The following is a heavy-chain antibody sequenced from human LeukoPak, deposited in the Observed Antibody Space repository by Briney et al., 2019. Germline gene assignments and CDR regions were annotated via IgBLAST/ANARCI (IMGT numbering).Heavy chain of an antibody. V-gene: IGHV1-18*01. CDR1: GYAFTSYG. CDR3: ARDRSYCGGDCYDC. CDR2: ISAYNGNT. Sequence: ASVKVSCKASGYAFTSYGISWVRQAPGQGLEWMGWISAYNGNTNYAQKLQGRVTMTTDTSTSTAYMELRSLRSDDTAVYYCARDRSYCGGDCYDCWGQGTLVTVSS. J-gene: IGHJ4*02. D-gene: IGHD2-21*01.